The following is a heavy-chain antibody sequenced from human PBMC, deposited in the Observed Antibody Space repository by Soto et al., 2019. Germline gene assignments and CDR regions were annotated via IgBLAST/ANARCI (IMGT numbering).Heavy chain of an antibody. CDR1: GGSISSGGYY. CDR2: IYYSGST. CDR3: ARAVPHYDILTGYKGGVFDY. J-gene: IGHJ4*02. Sequence: QVQLQESGPGLVKPSQTLSLTCTVSGGSISSGGYYWSWIRQHPGKGLEWIGYIYYSGSTYYNPSLKSRVTISVDTSKNQFSLKLSSVTAADTAVYYCARAVPHYDILTGYKGGVFDYWGQGTLVTVSS. V-gene: IGHV4-31*03. D-gene: IGHD3-9*01.